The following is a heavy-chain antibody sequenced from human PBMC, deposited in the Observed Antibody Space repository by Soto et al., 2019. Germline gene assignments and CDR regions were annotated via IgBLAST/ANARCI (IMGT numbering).Heavy chain of an antibody. V-gene: IGHV3-21*01. CDR2: ISSSSSYI. D-gene: IGHD3-22*01. J-gene: IGHJ4*02. CDR3: ATLDSSAYYYDY. CDR1: GFTFSSYS. Sequence: EVQLVESGGGLVKPGGSLRLSCAASGFTFSSYSMNWVRQAPGKGLEWVSSISSSSSYIYYADSVKGRFTISRDNAKNSLYLQMNSLGAEDTAVYYCATLDSSAYYYDYWGQGTLVTVSS.